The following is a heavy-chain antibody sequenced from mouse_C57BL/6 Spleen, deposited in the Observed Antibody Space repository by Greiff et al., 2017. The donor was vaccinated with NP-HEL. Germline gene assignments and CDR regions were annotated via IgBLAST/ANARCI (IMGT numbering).Heavy chain of an antibody. CDR2: IYPGDGDT. CDR1: GYAFSSYW. Sequence: VKLQESGAELVKPGASVKISCKASGYAFSSYWMNWVKQRPGKGLEWIGQIYPGDGDTNYNGKFKGKATLTADKSSSTAYMQLSSLTSEDSAVYFCAREDYGSSYRNFDYWGQGTTLTVSS. CDR3: AREDYGSSYRNFDY. J-gene: IGHJ2*01. V-gene: IGHV1-80*01. D-gene: IGHD1-1*01.